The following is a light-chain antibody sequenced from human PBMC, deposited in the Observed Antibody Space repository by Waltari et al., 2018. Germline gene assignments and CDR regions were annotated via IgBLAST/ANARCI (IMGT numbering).Light chain of an antibody. Sequence: DLEMTTSTLSLAVSPGEPAAITCRASQSLQDSSGPNYLDWYLQKPGQSPQLLTYLGSNLSSRDPERVVGSGSTAGPTLKTSRVEADHVEGYYCMQGPQASRSFGQGTKVE. CDR3: MQGPQASRS. J-gene: IGKJ1*01. CDR2: LGS. CDR1: QSLQDSSGPNY. V-gene: IGKV2-28*01.